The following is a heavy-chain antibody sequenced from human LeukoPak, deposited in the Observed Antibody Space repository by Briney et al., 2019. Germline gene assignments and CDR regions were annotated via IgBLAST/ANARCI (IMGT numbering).Heavy chain of an antibody. Sequence: GGSLRLSCAASGFTFSSYWMHWVRQPPGKGLVWVSRIASDGSGIGYADSVKGRFSTSRDNAKNTLYLQMNSLRAEDTAVYYCASGRLVGAPDYWGQGTLVTVSS. CDR2: IASDGSGI. CDR1: GFTFSSYW. V-gene: IGHV3-74*01. D-gene: IGHD1-26*01. CDR3: ASGRLVGAPDY. J-gene: IGHJ4*02.